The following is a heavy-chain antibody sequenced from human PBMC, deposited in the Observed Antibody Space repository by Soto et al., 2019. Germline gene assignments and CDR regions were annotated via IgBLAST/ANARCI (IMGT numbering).Heavy chain of an antibody. CDR1: GFSLSNARMG. Sequence: QVTLKESGPVLVKPTETLTLTCTVSGFSLSNARMGVSWIRQPPGKALEWLAHIFSNDEKSYSTSLKSRLTLSTDTSKSQVVLTMTTMDPVDTATSYCARIQYQLLYYFDYWGQGTLVTVSS. CDR2: IFSNDEK. V-gene: IGHV2-26*01. J-gene: IGHJ4*02. CDR3: ARIQYQLLYYFDY. D-gene: IGHD2-2*02.